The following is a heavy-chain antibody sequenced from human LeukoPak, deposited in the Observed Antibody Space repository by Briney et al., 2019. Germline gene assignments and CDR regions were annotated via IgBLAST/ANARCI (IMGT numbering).Heavy chain of an antibody. V-gene: IGHV4-31*03. Sequence: SQTLSLTCTVSGGSISSGGYYWSWIRQHPGKGLEWIGYIYYSGSTYYNPSLKSRVTISVDTSKNQFSLKLSSVTAADTAVYYWCRGGCSSPTAIPHYGMDVWGQGTTVTVSS. J-gene: IGHJ6*02. CDR1: GGSISSGGYY. CDR2: IYYSGST. CDR3: CRGGCSSPTAIPHYGMDV. D-gene: IGHD2-2*01.